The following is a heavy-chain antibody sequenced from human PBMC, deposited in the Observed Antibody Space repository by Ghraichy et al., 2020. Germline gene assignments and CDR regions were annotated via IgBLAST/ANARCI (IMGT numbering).Heavy chain of an antibody. CDR3: ARAGIWSSSSWFDP. D-gene: IGHD6-6*01. CDR2: IYYSGST. V-gene: IGHV4-39*01. J-gene: IGHJ5*02. CDR1: GGSISSSSYY. Sequence: SQTLSLTCTVSGGSISSSSYYWGWIRQPPGKGLEWIGSIYYSGSTYYNPSLKSRVTISVDTSKNQFSLKLSSVTAADTAVYYCARAGIWSSSSWFDPWGQGTLVTVSS.